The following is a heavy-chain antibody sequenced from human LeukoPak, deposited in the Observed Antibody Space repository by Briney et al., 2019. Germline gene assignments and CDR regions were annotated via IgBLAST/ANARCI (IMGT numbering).Heavy chain of an antibody. D-gene: IGHD3-22*01. CDR1: GFTFNIYS. J-gene: IGHJ5*01. V-gene: IGHV3-23*01. CDR2: ITSSGDAT. CDR3: AKDRPNYHESNGHYYRLNGDS. Sequence: PGGSLRLSCVASGFTFNIYSMSWVRQAPGKGLEWVSGITSSGDATFYADSVKDHFTISRDNSRSTLYLQMSRLRVEDTAVYYCAKDRPNYHESNGHYYRLNGDSWGQGTLVTVSS.